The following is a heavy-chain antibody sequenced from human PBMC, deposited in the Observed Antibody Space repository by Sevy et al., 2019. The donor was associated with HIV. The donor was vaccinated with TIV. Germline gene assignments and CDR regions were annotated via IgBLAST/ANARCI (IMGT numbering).Heavy chain of an antibody. D-gene: IGHD3-10*01. Sequence: SETLSLTCTVSGVSITSSLYYWSWIRQPAGKGPEWIGRIYVSDSTNYTPSLKSRVTMSIDTSKNQFSLKLTSATAADTAVYYCAREFTGTTTDWFDPWGQGILVTVSS. CDR2: IYVSDST. J-gene: IGHJ5*02. CDR3: AREFTGTTTDWFDP. CDR1: GVSITSSLYY. V-gene: IGHV4-61*02.